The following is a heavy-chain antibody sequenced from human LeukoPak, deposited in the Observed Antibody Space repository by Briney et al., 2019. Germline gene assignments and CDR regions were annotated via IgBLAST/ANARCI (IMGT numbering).Heavy chain of an antibody. J-gene: IGHJ4*02. D-gene: IGHD2-21*02. CDR1: GYTFTSYD. V-gene: IGHV1-2*02. Sequence: ASVKVSCKASGYTFTSYDINWVRQATGQGLEYMGWINPNSGGTNYAQKFQGRVTMTRDTSISTAYMELSRRRSDDTAVYYCARGWGLDYWGQGTLVTVSS. CDR2: INPNSGGT. CDR3: ARGWGLDY.